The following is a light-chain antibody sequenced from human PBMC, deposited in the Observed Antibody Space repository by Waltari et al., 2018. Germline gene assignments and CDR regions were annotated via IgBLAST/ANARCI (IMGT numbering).Light chain of an antibody. CDR2: GAS. CDR3: QQYNKWWT. J-gene: IGKJ1*01. CDR1: QSVSNN. V-gene: IGKV3-15*01. Sequence: IVMTQSPATLSVSLGERATLSCRASQSVSNNLAWFQQKPGQAPRLLIFGASTRATDIPARFSGSGSGTDFTLTISSLQSEDSAVYYCQQYNKWWTFGQGTKVEIK.